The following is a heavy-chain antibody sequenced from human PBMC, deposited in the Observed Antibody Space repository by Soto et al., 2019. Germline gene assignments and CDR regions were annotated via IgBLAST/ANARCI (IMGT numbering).Heavy chain of an antibody. Sequence: EVQLVEAGGGLVQPGGSLRLSCAASGFTVSSNYMSWVRQAPGKGLERVSGIYSGGSTYYADSVKGRFTISRDNSKNTLYLQMNSLRAEDTAVYYCARERLSYAFDIWGQGTLVTVSS. CDR1: GFTVSSNY. CDR3: ARERLSYAFDI. CDR2: IYSGGST. V-gene: IGHV3-66*01. J-gene: IGHJ3*02. D-gene: IGHD2-2*01.